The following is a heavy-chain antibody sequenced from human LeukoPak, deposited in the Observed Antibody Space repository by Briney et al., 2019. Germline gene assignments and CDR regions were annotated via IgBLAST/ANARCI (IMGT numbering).Heavy chain of an antibody. V-gene: IGHV1-2*02. D-gene: IGHD6-13*01. CDR3: ARVRGNSCDF. CDR2: IRGDTADS. J-gene: IGHJ4*02. CDR1: GYTLSDFY. Sequence: ASVKVSCKASGYTLSDFYMHWVRQATGHGLEWMGWIRGDTADSGAAQKFQGRVTMTRDTSTDTAYMELTGLRFDDTAIYYCARVRGNSCDFWGQGTLVTVSS.